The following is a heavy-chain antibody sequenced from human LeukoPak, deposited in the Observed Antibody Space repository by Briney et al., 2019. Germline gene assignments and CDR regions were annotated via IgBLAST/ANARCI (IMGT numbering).Heavy chain of an antibody. CDR1: GYTFTSYY. CDR2: INPNSGGT. CDR3: AWDGPIFGVAPHFGYYYMDV. J-gene: IGHJ6*03. D-gene: IGHD3-3*01. V-gene: IGHV1-2*02. Sequence: ASVKVSCKASGYTFTSYYMHWVGQAPGQGLEGMGWINPNSGGTNYAQKFQARVTMTRDTTISTTYLEVSKLRSDDKAVYYCAWDGPIFGVAPHFGYYYMDVWGKGTTVTVSS.